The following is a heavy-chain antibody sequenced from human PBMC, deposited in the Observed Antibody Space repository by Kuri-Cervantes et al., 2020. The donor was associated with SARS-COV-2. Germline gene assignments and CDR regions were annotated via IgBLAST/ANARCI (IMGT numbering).Heavy chain of an antibody. Sequence: ASVKVSCKASGYTFTSHGISWVRQAPGQGLEWMGWISAYNGNTNYAQKLQGRVTMTTDTSTSTAYMEMRSLRSDDTAAYYCARAHMQLKGMDVWGQGTTVTVSS. CDR3: ARAHMQLKGMDV. CDR1: GYTFTSHG. CDR2: ISAYNGNT. J-gene: IGHJ6*02. D-gene: IGHD6-13*01. V-gene: IGHV1-18*04.